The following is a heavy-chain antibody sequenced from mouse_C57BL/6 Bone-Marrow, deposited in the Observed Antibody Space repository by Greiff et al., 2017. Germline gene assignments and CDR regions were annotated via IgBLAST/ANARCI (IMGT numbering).Heavy chain of an antibody. CDR3: ARRNFAPLWYFDV. CDR1: GFTFSDYG. Sequence: EVQLVESGGGLVKPGGSLKLSCAASGFTFSDYGMHWVRQAPEKGLEWVAYISSGSSTIYYADTVKGRFTISRDNAKNTLFLQMTSLRSEDTAMYYCARRNFAPLWYFDVWGTGTTVTVSS. J-gene: IGHJ1*03. V-gene: IGHV5-17*01. CDR2: ISSGSSTI.